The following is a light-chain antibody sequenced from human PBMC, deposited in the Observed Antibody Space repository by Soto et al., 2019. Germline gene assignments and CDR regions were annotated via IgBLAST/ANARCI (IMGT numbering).Light chain of an antibody. CDR3: QQYNNRPRT. Sequence: EIVMTQSPATLSVSPGEGVTLSCRASQRLTNNLAWYQQSPGQAPRLLIYGASTRATGIPTRFSGSGIGTEFTLTISSLESEDFAVYYCQQYNNRPRTFGGGTKVDIK. V-gene: IGKV3D-15*01. J-gene: IGKJ4*01. CDR1: QRLTNN. CDR2: GAS.